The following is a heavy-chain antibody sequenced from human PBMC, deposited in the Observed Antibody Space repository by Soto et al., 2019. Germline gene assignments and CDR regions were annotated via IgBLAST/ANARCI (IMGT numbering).Heavy chain of an antibody. CDR1: GHIFTNYW. J-gene: IGHJ6*02. CDR2: IYPHDSET. D-gene: IGHD3-9*01. Sequence: EVQLVQSGAEVKKPGESLKISCRGFGHIFTNYWIGWVRQMPGKGLEWMGVIYPHDSETRYSPPFQGQVTISADKSISPAYLQWSSLRASDTAMYYSARMGFDGDAATAYYVVLYYSALDAWGQGTTVTVTS. CDR3: ARMGFDGDAATAYYVVLYYSALDA. V-gene: IGHV5-51*03.